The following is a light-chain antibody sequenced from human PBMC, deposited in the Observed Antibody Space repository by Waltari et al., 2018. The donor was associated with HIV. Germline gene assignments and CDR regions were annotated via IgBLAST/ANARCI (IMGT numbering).Light chain of an antibody. CDR1: RSGTTY. Sequence: SFELTHPPSVSVSPGQTDSTACSGDRSGTTYSSCYQQRPGQSPVLLIYQTTKRPSGIPERISGSRSGNTATLTISGTQDVDEADYYCQAWDSSTGWVFGGGTKLTVL. CDR2: QTT. V-gene: IGLV3-1*01. CDR3: QAWDSSTGWV. J-gene: IGLJ3*02.